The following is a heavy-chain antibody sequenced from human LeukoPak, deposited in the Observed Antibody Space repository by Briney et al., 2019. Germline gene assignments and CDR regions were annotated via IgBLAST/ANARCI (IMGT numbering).Heavy chain of an antibody. CDR2: MNPNSGNT. D-gene: IGHD3-3*01. Sequence: AASVKVSCKASGYTFTSYDINWVRQATGQGLEWMGWMNPNSGNTGYAQKFQGRVTITRNTSISTAYMELSSLRSEDTAVYYCARHNYDFWSGSDYYMDVWGKGTTVAVSS. CDR1: GYTFTSYD. J-gene: IGHJ6*03. CDR3: ARHNYDFWSGSDYYMDV. V-gene: IGHV1-8*03.